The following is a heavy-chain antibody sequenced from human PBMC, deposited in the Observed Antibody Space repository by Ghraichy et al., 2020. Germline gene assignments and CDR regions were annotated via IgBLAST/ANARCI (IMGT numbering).Heavy chain of an antibody. D-gene: IGHD3-3*01. V-gene: IGHV2-70*01. CDR1: GFSLSTSGMC. CDR3: ARIRRYYDFWSGYYSDYYYYGMDV. J-gene: IGHJ6*02. CDR2: IDWDDDK. Sequence: SGPTLVKPTQTLTLTCTFSGFSLSTSGMCVSWIRQPPGKALEWLALIDWDDDKYYSTSLKTRLTISKDTSKNQVVLTMTNMDPVDTATYYCARIRRYYDFWSGYYSDYYYYGMDVWGQGTTVTVSS.